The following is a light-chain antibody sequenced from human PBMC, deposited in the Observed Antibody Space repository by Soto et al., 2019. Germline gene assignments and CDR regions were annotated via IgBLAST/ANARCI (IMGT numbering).Light chain of an antibody. CDR1: SSDVGSYNL. J-gene: IGLJ2*01. Sequence: QSALTQPASVSGSPGQSITISCTGTSSDVGSYNLVSWYQQHPGKAPKLMIYEGSKRPSGVSNRFSGSKSGNTASLTISGLQAEDEAYYYCCSYAGNSTYGAVFGGGTKVTVL. CDR2: EGS. V-gene: IGLV2-23*01. CDR3: CSYAGNSTYGAV.